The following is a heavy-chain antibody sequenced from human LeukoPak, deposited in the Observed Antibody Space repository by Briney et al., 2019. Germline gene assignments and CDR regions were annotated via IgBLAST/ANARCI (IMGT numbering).Heavy chain of an antibody. V-gene: IGHV3-23*01. CDR1: GFTFSNYA. CDR2: VTGSGGST. Sequence: GGSLRLSCAASGFTFSNYAMAWVRQAPGKGLEWVSVVTGSGGSTHYADSVKGRFTISRDNSKNTLYLQMNNLRAVDTAVYYCAKDQTYGSGSYLSYFDFWGQGTLVTVSS. CDR3: AKDQTYGSGSYLSYFDF. J-gene: IGHJ4*02. D-gene: IGHD3-10*01.